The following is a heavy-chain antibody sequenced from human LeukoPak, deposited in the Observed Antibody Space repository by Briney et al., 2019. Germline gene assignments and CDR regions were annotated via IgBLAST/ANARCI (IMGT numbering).Heavy chain of an antibody. CDR2: IIPIFGTA. CDR1: GGTFSSYA. V-gene: IGHV1-69*13. J-gene: IGHJ4*02. Sequence: GASVKVSCKASGGTFSSYAISWVRQAPGQGLEWMGGIIPIFGTANYAQKFQGRVTITADESTSTAYMELSSLRSEDTAVYYCARVTGDYVWGSYRYYDYWGQGTLVTVSS. CDR3: ARVTGDYVWGSYRYYDY. D-gene: IGHD3-16*02.